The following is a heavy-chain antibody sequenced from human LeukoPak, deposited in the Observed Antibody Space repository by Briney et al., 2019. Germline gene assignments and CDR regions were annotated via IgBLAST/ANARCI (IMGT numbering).Heavy chain of an antibody. J-gene: IGHJ4*02. CDR1: GYTFTSYY. Sequence: ASVKVSCKASGYTFTSYYMHWVRQAPGQGLEWMGIINPSGGSTSYAQKFQGRVTMTRDTSTSTVYMELSSLRSEDTAVYYCARAPAEGIAAAGTTIDYWGQGTLVTVSS. CDR2: INPSGGST. V-gene: IGHV1-46*01. D-gene: IGHD6-13*01. CDR3: ARAPAEGIAAAGTTIDY.